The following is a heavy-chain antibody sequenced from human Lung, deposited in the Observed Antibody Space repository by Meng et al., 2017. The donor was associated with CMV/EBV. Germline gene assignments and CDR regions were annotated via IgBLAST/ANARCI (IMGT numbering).Heavy chain of an antibody. Sequence: GGSLRLXCAASGFTFSSYTLNWVRQSPGEGLEWVSSISSSGSYIYYAASVKGRFTISRVNAENSLYLQMSGLRAEDTAVYFCARGYGSRGMDVWGQGTTVTVSS. CDR3: ARGYGSRGMDV. J-gene: IGHJ6*02. D-gene: IGHD3-10*01. CDR1: GFTFSSYT. CDR2: ISSSGSYI. V-gene: IGHV3-21*06.